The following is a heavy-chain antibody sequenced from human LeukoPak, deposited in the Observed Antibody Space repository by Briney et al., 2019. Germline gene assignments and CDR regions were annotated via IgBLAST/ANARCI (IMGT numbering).Heavy chain of an antibody. V-gene: IGHV3-30-3*01. Sequence: PGRSLRLSCAASGFTFSSYAMHWVRQAPGKGLEWVAVISYDGSNKYYADSVKGRFTISRDNSKNTLYLQMNSLRAEDTAVCYCATEQWLVLDYWGQGTLVTVSS. CDR2: ISYDGSNK. D-gene: IGHD6-19*01. J-gene: IGHJ4*02. CDR3: ATEQWLVLDY. CDR1: GFTFSSYA.